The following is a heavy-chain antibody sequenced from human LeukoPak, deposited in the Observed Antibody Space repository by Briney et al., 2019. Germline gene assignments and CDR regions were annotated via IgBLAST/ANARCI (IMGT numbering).Heavy chain of an antibody. CDR1: GGSCSGYY. CDR2: INHSGST. D-gene: IGHD6-19*01. J-gene: IGHJ4*02. V-gene: IGHV4-34*01. Sequence: SVTESLPCAVYGGSCSGYYGRWLPKPTGEAGEGIGDINHSGSTSYNPSLKSRVTISVDTSKNQFSLKLSSVTAADTAVYYCASRLAVAGTSAKVYFDYWGQGTLVTVSS. CDR3: ASRLAVAGTSAKVYFDY.